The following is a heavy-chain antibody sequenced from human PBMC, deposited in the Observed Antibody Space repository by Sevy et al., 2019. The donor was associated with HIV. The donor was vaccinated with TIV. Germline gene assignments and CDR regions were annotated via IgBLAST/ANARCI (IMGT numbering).Heavy chain of an antibody. V-gene: IGHV4-59*01. CDR1: GGSISSYY. D-gene: IGHD6-13*01. CDR3: ARGGSSIWYLGYYFDY. Sequence: SETLSLTCTVSGGSISSYYWSWIRQPPGKGLECIGYIYYSGSTNYNPSLKSRVTISVDTSKNRFSLKLSSVTAADTAVYYCARGGSSIWYLGYYFDYWGQGTLVTVSS. J-gene: IGHJ4*02. CDR2: IYYSGST.